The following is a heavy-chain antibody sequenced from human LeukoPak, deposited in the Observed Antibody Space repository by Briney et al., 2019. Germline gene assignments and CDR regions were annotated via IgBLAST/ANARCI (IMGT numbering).Heavy chain of an antibody. J-gene: IGHJ6*02. Sequence: SETLSLACTVSGGSISSGDYYWSWIRQPPGKGLEWIGYIYYSGSTYYNPSLKSRVTISVDTSKNQFSLKLSSVTAADTAVYYCARDIVMASVDAWGQGTTVTVSS. CDR1: GGSISSGDYY. CDR2: IYYSGST. V-gene: IGHV4-30-4*01. CDR3: ARDIVMASVDA. D-gene: IGHD3-22*01.